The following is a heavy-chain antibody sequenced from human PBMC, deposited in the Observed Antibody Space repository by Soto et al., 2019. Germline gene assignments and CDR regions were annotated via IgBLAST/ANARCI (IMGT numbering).Heavy chain of an antibody. CDR3: AGAMIWFGELNFDY. V-gene: IGHV4-39*01. CDR2: IYYSGST. D-gene: IGHD3-10*01. Sequence: SETLSLTCTVSGGSISSSSYYWGWIRQPPGKGLEWIGSIYYSGSTYYNPSLKSRVTISVDTSKNQFSLKLSSVTAADTAVYYCAGAMIWFGELNFDYWGQGTLVTVSS. J-gene: IGHJ4*02. CDR1: GGSISSSSYY.